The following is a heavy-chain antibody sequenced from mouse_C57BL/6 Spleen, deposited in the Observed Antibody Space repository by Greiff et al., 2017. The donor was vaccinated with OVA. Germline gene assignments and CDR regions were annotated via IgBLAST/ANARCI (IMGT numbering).Heavy chain of an antibody. CDR1: GFTFSDYG. D-gene: IGHD2-4*01. CDR3: ARRYYDYDDGYAMDY. V-gene: IGHV5-17*01. Sequence: DVKLVESGGGLVKPGGSLKLSCAASGFTFSDYGMHWVRQAPEKGLEWVAYISSGSSTIYYADTVKGRFTISRDNAKNTLFLQMTSLRSEDTAMYYCARRYYDYDDGYAMDYWGQGTSVTVSS. J-gene: IGHJ4*01. CDR2: ISSGSSTI.